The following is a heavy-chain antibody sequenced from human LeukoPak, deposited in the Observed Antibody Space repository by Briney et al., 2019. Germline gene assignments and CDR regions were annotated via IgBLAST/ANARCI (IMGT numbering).Heavy chain of an antibody. V-gene: IGHV4-34*01. CDR2: INHSGST. J-gene: IGHJ5*02. Sequence: SETLSLTCAVYGGSFSGYYWSWIRQPPGKGLERIGEINHSGSTNYNPSLKSRVTISVDTSKNQFSLKLSSVTAADTAVYYCARDRRSSGWYRGFDPWGQGTLVTVSS. D-gene: IGHD6-19*01. CDR1: GGSFSGYY. CDR3: ARDRRSSGWYRGFDP.